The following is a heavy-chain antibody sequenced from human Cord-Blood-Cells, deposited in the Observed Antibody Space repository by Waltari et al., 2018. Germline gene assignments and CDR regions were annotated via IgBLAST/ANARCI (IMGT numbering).Heavy chain of an antibody. CDR3: ARVTRDGGAWYCDY. Sequence: QVQLVESGGGVVQPGRSLRLSCAASGFTFSSYGMHWVRQAPGKGWEWGADIWYEGSNKNYADSVKGLLTISRDNSKKTLYLQMYSLRAEETAVYYCARVTRDGGAWYCDYSGQGTLGSVSS. V-gene: IGHV3-33*01. CDR2: IWYEGSNK. D-gene: IGHD7-27*01. CDR1: GFTFSSYG. J-gene: IGHJ4*02.